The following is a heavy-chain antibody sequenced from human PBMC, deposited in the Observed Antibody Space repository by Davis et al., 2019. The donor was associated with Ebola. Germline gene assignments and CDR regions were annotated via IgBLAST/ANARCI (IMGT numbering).Heavy chain of an antibody. D-gene: IGHD4-23*01. Sequence: HTGGSLRLSCTASGFTFGDYAMSWFRQAPGKGLVWVSRINSDGSSTSYADSVKGRFTISRDNAKNTLYLQMNSLRAEDTAVYYCARGRGGKSRYGMDVWGQGTTVTVSS. J-gene: IGHJ6*02. V-gene: IGHV3-74*01. CDR3: ARGRGGKSRYGMDV. CDR1: GFTFGDYA. CDR2: INSDGSST.